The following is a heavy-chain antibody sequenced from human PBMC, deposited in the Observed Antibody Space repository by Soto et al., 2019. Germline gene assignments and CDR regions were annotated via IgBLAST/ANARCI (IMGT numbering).Heavy chain of an antibody. Sequence: QVQVQESGPGLVKPSETLSLTCTVSGGSISSYYGSWIRQPPGKGLEWIGYIYYSGSTNYNPSLKSRVTISVDTSKNQFSLKLSSVTAADTAVYYCARGLIQPFPRDYWGQGTLVTVSS. CDR1: GGSISSYY. D-gene: IGHD5-18*01. CDR2: IYYSGST. V-gene: IGHV4-59*01. J-gene: IGHJ4*02. CDR3: ARGLIQPFPRDY.